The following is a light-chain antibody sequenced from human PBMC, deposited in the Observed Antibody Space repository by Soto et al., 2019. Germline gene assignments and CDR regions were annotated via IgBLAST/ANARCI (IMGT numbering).Light chain of an antibody. CDR2: DAS. J-gene: IGKJ3*01. V-gene: IGKV1D-13*01. Sequence: AIQLTQSPSSLSAFVGDRVTITCRASHDISSALAWYQQKPGRAPKLLIYDASKLQSGVPSRFSGSGYGTDFTLTISSLQPEDFATYYCQKSDHRPLFGPGTKVDLK. CDR3: QKSDHRPL. CDR1: HDISSA.